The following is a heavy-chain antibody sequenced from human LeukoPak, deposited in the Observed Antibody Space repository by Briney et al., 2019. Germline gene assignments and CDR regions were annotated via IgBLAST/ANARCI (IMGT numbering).Heavy chain of an antibody. J-gene: IGHJ4*02. D-gene: IGHD1-26*01. V-gene: IGHV4-4*07. CDR3: ARREMGMDEVYFDY. Sequence: SETLSLTCTVSRGSISTYYWSWVRQPAGEGLEWIGRIYSSGSTKYNPSLKSRVTISVDTSKNQFSLKLSSVTAADTAVYYCARREMGMDEVYFDYWGQGTLVTVSS. CDR1: RGSISTYY. CDR2: IYSSGST.